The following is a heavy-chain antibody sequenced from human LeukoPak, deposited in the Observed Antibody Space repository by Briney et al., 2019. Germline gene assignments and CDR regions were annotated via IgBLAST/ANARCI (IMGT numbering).Heavy chain of an antibody. Sequence: ASVKVSCKASGGTFSSYGISWVRQAPGQGLEWMGRIIPILSVANYAQKFQGRVTITADKSTSTAYMELSSLRSDDTAVYYCARLVEATIPFDYWGQGTLVTVSS. CDR3: ARLVEATIPFDY. V-gene: IGHV1-69*04. CDR1: GGTFSSYG. CDR2: IIPILSVA. J-gene: IGHJ4*02. D-gene: IGHD5-12*01.